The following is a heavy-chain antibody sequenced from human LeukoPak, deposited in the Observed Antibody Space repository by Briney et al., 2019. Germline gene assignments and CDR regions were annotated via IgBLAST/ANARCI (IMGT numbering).Heavy chain of an antibody. CDR3: ARGRDGYNYYYYYYMDV. V-gene: IGHV3-33*02. D-gene: IGHD5-24*01. CDR1: GFTFSNYG. CDR2: MWYDGSIE. J-gene: IGHJ6*03. Sequence: GGSLRLSCAASGFTFSNYGMHWVRQAPGKGLEWLAIMWYDGSIEYYADSAKGRFTISRDNSKNTVFLQMNSLRAEDTAVYYCARGRDGYNYYYYYYMDVWGKGTTVTVSS.